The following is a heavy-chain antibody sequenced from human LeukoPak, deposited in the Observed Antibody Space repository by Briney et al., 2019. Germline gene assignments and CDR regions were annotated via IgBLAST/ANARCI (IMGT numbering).Heavy chain of an antibody. J-gene: IGHJ3*02. CDR3: ARGYSSATRGSGGAFDI. CDR1: GFTFSSYT. Sequence: GGSLRLSCAASGFTFSSYTMNWVRQAPGKGLEWVSSITITSNYIFYTDSVRGRFTISRDNAKNSLYLQMNSLRAEDTALYYCARGYSSATRGSGGAFDIWGQGTMVTVSS. D-gene: IGHD6-19*01. V-gene: IGHV3-21*04. CDR2: ITITSNYI.